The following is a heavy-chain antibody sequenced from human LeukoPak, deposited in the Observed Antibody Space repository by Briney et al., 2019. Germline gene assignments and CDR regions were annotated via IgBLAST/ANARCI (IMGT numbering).Heavy chain of an antibody. CDR3: TTTAGYNYGQY. J-gene: IGHJ4*02. CDR1: GLIVSNNY. D-gene: IGHD5-18*01. V-gene: IGHV3-53*01. CDR2: LYIGGNT. Sequence: GGSLRLSCAASGLIVSNNYMNWVRQAPGKGLEWVSALYIGGNTYYPDSVRGRFTISRDNSKNTLYLQMNSLRAEDTAIYYCTTTAGYNYGQYRGQGTLVTVSS.